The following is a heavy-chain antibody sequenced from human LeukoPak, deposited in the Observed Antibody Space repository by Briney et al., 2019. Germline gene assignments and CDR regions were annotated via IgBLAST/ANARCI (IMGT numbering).Heavy chain of an antibody. V-gene: IGHV1-69*06. CDR3: ARWGAFYYFDY. CDR1: GGTFSSYA. CDR2: IIPIFGTA. Sequence: EASVKVSCKASGGTFSSYAISWVRQAPGQGLEWMGGIIPIFGTANYAQKFQGRVTITADKSTSTAYMELSSLRAEDTAVYYCARWGAFYYFDYWGQGTLVTVSS. J-gene: IGHJ4*02. D-gene: IGHD3-3*02.